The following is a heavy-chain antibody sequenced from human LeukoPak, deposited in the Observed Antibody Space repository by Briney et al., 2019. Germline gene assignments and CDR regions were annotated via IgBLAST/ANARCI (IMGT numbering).Heavy chain of an antibody. V-gene: IGHV3-21*01. CDR3: ARDVSRDGYNYRGYYFDY. CDR2: ISSSSSYI. Sequence: GGSLRLSCAASGFTFSSYSMNWVRQAPGKGLEWVSSISSSSSYIYYADSVKGRFTISRDNAKNSLYLQMNSLRAEDTAVYYCARDVSRDGYNYRGYYFDYWGQGTLVTVSS. J-gene: IGHJ4*02. D-gene: IGHD5-24*01. CDR1: GFTFSSYS.